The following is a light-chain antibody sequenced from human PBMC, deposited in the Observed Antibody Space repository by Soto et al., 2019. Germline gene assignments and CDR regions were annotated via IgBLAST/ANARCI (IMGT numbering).Light chain of an antibody. J-gene: IGKJ1*01. CDR1: QIIVKW. CDR2: DAS. V-gene: IGKV1-5*01. Sequence: DLHLTQSPSTLSASVGDTVTITCRASQIIVKWLAWYQQKPGKAPKLLIYDASTLHSGVPSRFSGSGSQTEFTLTITSLQPDDFATYYCQQYNTSPWAFGQGTTVEVK. CDR3: QQYNTSPWA.